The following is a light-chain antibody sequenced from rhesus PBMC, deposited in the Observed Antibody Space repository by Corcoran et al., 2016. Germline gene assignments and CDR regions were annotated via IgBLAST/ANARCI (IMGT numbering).Light chain of an antibody. Sequence: DIQMTQSPSSLPASVGDKVTITCHARQGISSWLAWYQQKPGKAPKPLINSASTLQSGGPSRFSGSGSGTAYTLTISSLQPEYFATYYCPHYDDLPFTFGPRTKLDIK. CDR2: SAS. V-gene: IGKV1-19*01. CDR1: QGISSW. CDR3: PHYDDLPFT. J-gene: IGKJ3*01.